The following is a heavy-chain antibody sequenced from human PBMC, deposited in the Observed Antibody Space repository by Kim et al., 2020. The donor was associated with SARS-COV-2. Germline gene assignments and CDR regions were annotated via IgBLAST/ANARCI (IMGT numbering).Heavy chain of an antibody. Sequence: GSLRLSCAASGFTFSSYAMNWVRQAPGKGLEWVSGISGSGGNTYYADSVKGRFTISRDNSMNTLFLHMNSLRAEDTAVYYCAKCSGGSCYSAEDYWGQG. J-gene: IGHJ4*02. CDR1: GFTFSSYA. CDR3: AKCSGGSCYSAEDY. CDR2: ISGSGGNT. D-gene: IGHD2-15*01. V-gene: IGHV3-23*01.